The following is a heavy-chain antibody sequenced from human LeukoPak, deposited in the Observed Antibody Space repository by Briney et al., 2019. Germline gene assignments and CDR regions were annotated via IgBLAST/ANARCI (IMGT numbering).Heavy chain of an antibody. CDR1: GGSISSYY. CDR3: SRGHGITMIVVVPTYAFDI. J-gene: IGHJ3*02. Sequence: SETLSLTCTVSGGSISSYYWSWIRQPPGKGLEWIGYIYYSGSTNYNPSLKSRVTISVDTSKNQFSLKLSSVTAADTAVYYCSRGHGITMIVVVPTYAFDIWGQGTMVTVSS. V-gene: IGHV4-59*01. D-gene: IGHD3-22*01. CDR2: IYYSGST.